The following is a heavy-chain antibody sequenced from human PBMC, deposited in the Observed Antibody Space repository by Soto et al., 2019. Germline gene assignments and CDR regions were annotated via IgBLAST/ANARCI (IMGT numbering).Heavy chain of an antibody. J-gene: IGHJ6*02. CDR2: INHSGST. Sequence: PSETLSLTCAVYGGSFSGYYWSWIRQPPGKGLEWIGEINHSGSTNYNPSLKSRVTISVDTSKSQFSLKLSSVTAADTAVYYCARIVPAAPYYYYGMDVWGQGTTVTVSS. CDR3: ARIVPAAPYYYYGMDV. D-gene: IGHD2-2*01. V-gene: IGHV4-34*01. CDR1: GGSFSGYY.